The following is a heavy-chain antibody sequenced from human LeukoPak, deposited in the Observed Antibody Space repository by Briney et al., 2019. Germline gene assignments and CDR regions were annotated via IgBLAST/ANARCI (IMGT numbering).Heavy chain of an antibody. CDR3: ARMEWGLLDY. CDR1: GGSFSGYY. V-gene: IGHV4-34*01. J-gene: IGHJ4*02. D-gene: IGHD1-26*01. Sequence: PSETLSLTCAVYGGSFSGYYWSWIRQPPGKGLEWIGEINHSGSTNYNPSLKSRVTISVDTSKNQFSLKLSSVTAADTAVYYCARMEWGLLDYWGQGTLVTVSS. CDR2: INHSGST.